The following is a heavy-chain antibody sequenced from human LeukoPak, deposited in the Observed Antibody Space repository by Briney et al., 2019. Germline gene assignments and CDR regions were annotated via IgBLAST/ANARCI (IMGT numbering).Heavy chain of an antibody. V-gene: IGHV3-33*01. J-gene: IGHJ4*02. CDR1: GFTFSSYG. Sequence: GGSLRLSCAASGFTFSSYGMHWVRQAPGKGLEWVAVIWYDGSNEYYADSVKGRFTISRDNAKNSLYLQMNSLRAEDTAVYYCARDGHSYGYDLDYRGQGTLVTVSS. CDR3: ARDGHSYGYDLDY. CDR2: IWYDGSNE. D-gene: IGHD5-18*01.